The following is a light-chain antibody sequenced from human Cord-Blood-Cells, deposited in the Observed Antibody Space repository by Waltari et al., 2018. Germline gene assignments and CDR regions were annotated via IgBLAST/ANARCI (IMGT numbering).Light chain of an antibody. CDR1: SGHSSYA. V-gene: IGLV4-69*01. CDR2: LNSDGSH. J-gene: IGLJ2*01. CDR3: QTWGTGIQV. Sequence: QLVLTQSPSASAPLGASVKLTCTLSSGHSSYAIARPQQQPEKGPRYLMKLNSDGSHSKGDGIPDRFSGSSSGAERYLTISSLQSEDEADYYCQTWGTGIQVFGGGTKLTVL.